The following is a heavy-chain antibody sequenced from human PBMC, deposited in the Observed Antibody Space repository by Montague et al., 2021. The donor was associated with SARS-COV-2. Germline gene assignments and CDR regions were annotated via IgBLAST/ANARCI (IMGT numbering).Heavy chain of an antibody. D-gene: IGHD5-12*01. CDR1: GGSISDYY. Sequence: SETLSLTCSVSGGSISDYYCYWIRKPQGKGMEWIGYSYYNTGDTNYNHSPHRRVTISLDTSKNNFSLNLRTVTAAATALYFWAGGTGYAYYFDCWGLGTLVTVSS. CDR2: SYYNTGDT. CDR3: AGGTGYAYYFDC. J-gene: IGHJ4*02. V-gene: IGHV4-59*01.